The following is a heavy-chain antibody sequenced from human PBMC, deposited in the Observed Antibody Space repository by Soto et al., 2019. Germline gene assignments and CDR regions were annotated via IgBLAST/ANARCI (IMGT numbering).Heavy chain of an antibody. Sequence: SETLSLTCAVSGGFISSGDSSWSWIRQPPGRGLEWIGHIYHGGTTFYNPSLKSRVAISEDRSKNQFSLNLSSVTAADTAVYYCARVIQLLYDYYYGMDVWGQGTTVTVSS. D-gene: IGHD2-2*01. V-gene: IGHV4-30-2*01. CDR2: IYHGGTT. CDR1: GGFISSGDSS. CDR3: ARVIQLLYDYYYGMDV. J-gene: IGHJ6*02.